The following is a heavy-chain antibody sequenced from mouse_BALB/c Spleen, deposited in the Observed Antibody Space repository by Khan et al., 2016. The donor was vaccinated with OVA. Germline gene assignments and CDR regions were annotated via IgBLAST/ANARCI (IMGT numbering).Heavy chain of an antibody. V-gene: IGHV5-6*02. CDR1: GFTFSTYG. CDR2: ISTGGSYT. J-gene: IGHJ3*01. D-gene: IGHD1-1*01. Sequence: EVKLVESGGDLVKPGGSLKLSCAASGFTFSTYGMSWVRQTPDKRLEWVATISTGGSYTYYPDSVKGRFTISRDNAKNTLSLQMNSLKSEDTAMFYCARLAYYHDSEGFAYWGQGTLVTVSA. CDR3: ARLAYYHDSEGFAY.